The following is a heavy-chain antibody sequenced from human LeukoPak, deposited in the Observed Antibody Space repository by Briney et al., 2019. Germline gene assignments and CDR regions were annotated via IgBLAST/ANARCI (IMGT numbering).Heavy chain of an antibody. CDR2: IYPGDSDT. CDR1: GYSFTSHW. J-gene: IGHJ3*02. V-gene: IGHV5-51*01. Sequence: GESLKISCKGSGYSFTSHWIGWVRQMPGKGLEWMGIIYPGDSDTRYSPSFQGQVTISVVKSISTAYLQWSSLKASDSAMYYCAAQYFSCGGDCSRSNAFDMWGQGTMVTVSS. CDR3: AAQYFSCGGDCSRSNAFDM. D-gene: IGHD2-21*02.